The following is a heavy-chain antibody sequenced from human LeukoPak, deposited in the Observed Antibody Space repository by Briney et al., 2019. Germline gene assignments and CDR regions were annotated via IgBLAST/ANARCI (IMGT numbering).Heavy chain of an antibody. CDR2: VSALFGNT. D-gene: IGHD2-2*01. J-gene: IGHJ4*02. CDR3: VLGYCSTTTCSDGAPREPPLDY. Sequence: ASVKVSCKTSGHSFVRYGITWVRRAPGQGLEWMGWVSALFGNTKYAQKVQDRVTLTTDKSTGTAYMDLRRLRPDDAAVYYCVLGYCSTTTCSDGAPREPPLDYWGPGTLGTVSS. CDR1: GHSFVRYG. V-gene: IGHV1-18*01.